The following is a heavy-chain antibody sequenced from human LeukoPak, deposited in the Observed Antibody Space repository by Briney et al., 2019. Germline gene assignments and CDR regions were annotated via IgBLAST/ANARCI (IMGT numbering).Heavy chain of an antibody. V-gene: IGHV4-59*01. CDR2: IYYSGST. J-gene: IGHJ3*02. D-gene: IGHD3-10*01. Sequence: PSETLSLTCIVSGGSISSYYWSWIRQPPGKGLEWIGYIYYSGSTNYNPSLKSRVTISEDTSKNQFYLRLRFMTAADTAIYYCAAGGYYGSGAFHIWGLGTMVTVSS. CDR3: AAGGYYGSGAFHI. CDR1: GGSISSYY.